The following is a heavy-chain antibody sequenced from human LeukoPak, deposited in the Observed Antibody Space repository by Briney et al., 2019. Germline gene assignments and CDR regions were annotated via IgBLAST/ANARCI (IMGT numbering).Heavy chain of an antibody. CDR2: IYYSGST. CDR3: ARDSTAMDDFDY. CDR1: GGSVSSGSYY. Sequence: SETLSLTCTVSGGSVSSGSYYWGWIRQPPGKGLEWIGSIYYSGSTYYNPSLKSRVTISVDTSKNQFSLKLSSVTAADTAVYYCARDSTAMDDFDYWGQGTLVTVSS. J-gene: IGHJ4*02. D-gene: IGHD5-18*01. V-gene: IGHV4-39*07.